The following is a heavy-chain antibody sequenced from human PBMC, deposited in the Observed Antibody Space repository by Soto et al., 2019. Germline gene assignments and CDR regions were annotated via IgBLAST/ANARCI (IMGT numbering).Heavy chain of an antibody. J-gene: IGHJ5*02. D-gene: IGHD3-3*01. CDR2: ISGSGDNT. CDR1: GGTFSSYA. V-gene: IGHV3-23*04. CDR3: AKGPAFGVVLNWFDP. Sequence: VQLVQSGAEVKKPGSSVKVSCKASGGTFSSYAISWVRQAPGKGLEWVSAISGSGDNTYYADSVKGRFTTSRDNSKNTVRLQMNSLRAEDTAVYYCAKGPAFGVVLNWFDPWGQGTLVTVSS.